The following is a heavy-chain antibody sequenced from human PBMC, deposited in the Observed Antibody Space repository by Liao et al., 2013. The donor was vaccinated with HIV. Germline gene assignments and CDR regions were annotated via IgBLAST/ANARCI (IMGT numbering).Heavy chain of an antibody. CDR2: IYITGRT. V-gene: IGHV4-61*02. CDR1: GGSISSGSYY. J-gene: IGHJ5*02. Sequence: QMQLQESGPGLVKPSETLSLRCTVSGGSISSGSYYWAWIRQPAGSGLEWIGRIYITGRTDYSPSLQSRLSMSVDTSKNQFSLRLTSVTAADTAVYYCTRGGPAGTMYNWFDPWGQGTLVTVSS. D-gene: IGHD2-2*01. CDR3: TRGGPAGTMYNWFDP.